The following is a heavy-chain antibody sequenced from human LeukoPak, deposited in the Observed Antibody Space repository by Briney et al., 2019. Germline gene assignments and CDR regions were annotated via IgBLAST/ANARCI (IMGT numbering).Heavy chain of an antibody. CDR1: GFTFSSYE. D-gene: IGHD6-13*01. CDR2: ISSSGSTI. J-gene: IGHJ4*02. V-gene: IGHV3-48*03. Sequence: GGSLRLSCAASGFTFSSYEMNWVRQAPGKGLEWVSYISSSGSTIYYADSVKGRFTISRDNAKNSLYLQMNSLRAEDTAVYYCAKSTRRSSSWYLFFFGYWGQGTLVTVSS. CDR3: AKSTRRSSSWYLFFFGY.